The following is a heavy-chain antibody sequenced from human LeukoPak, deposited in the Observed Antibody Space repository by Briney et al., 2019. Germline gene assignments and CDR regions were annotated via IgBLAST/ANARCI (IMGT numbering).Heavy chain of an antibody. Sequence: SETLSLTCTVSAGSISNYYWSWIRQPPGKGLEWIGYISYSGSTNYNPSLKSRVAISVDTSKNQFSLKLSSVTAADTAVYYCARLGPAAGTSFDYWGQGTLVTVSS. CDR3: ARLGPAAGTSFDY. CDR2: ISYSGST. CDR1: AGSISNYY. V-gene: IGHV4-59*08. D-gene: IGHD6-13*01. J-gene: IGHJ4*02.